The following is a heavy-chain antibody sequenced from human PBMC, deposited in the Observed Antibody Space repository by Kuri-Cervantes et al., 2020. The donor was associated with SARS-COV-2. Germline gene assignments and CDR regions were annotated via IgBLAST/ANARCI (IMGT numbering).Heavy chain of an antibody. V-gene: IGHV4-61*08. Sequence: ESLKISCTVSGGSFINTDHYWTWIRQPPGKGLEWIGRIYTSGSPNYIPSLKSRVTMSVDTSKNQFSLKLSSVTAADTAVYYCARDPLGFTFGGVIVDAFDIWGQGTMVTVSS. CDR3: ARDPLGFTFGGVIVDAFDI. CDR1: GGSFINTDHY. CDR2: IYTSGSP. D-gene: IGHD3-16*02. J-gene: IGHJ3*02.